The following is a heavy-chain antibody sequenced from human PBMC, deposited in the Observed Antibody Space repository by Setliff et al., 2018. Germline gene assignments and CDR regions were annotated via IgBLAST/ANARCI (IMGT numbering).Heavy chain of an antibody. V-gene: IGHV1-18*01. Sequence: ASVKVSCKASGNSLLSYGITWVRQAPGQGLEWMGWISAQDGNTIYAQNFQGRVTMTTDTSTSTAYMELRSLRSDDTAVYYCARGPLDFVVVPAAAKFDYWGQGALVTVSS. D-gene: IGHD2-2*01. CDR1: GNSLLSYG. CDR3: ARGPLDFVVVPAAAKFDY. CDR2: ISAQDGNT. J-gene: IGHJ4*02.